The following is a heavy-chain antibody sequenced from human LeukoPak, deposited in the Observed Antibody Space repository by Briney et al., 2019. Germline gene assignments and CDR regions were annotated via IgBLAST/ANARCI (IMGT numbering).Heavy chain of an antibody. J-gene: IGHJ5*02. Sequence: ASVKVSCKASGYTFTSNYIHWVRQAPGQGLEWMGMIYPRDGSTSYAQKFQGRVTMTRDTSTSTVYMELSSLRSDDTAVYYCARVNNDFAFDPWGQGTLVTVSS. CDR1: GYTFTSNY. V-gene: IGHV1-46*01. CDR2: IYPRDGST. CDR3: ARVNNDFAFDP. D-gene: IGHD3-3*01.